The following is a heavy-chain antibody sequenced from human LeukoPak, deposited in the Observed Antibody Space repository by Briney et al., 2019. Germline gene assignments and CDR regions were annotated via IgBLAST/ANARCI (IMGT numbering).Heavy chain of an antibody. J-gene: IGHJ4*02. V-gene: IGHV1-69*13. CDR2: IIPIFGTA. Sequence: GASVKVSCKASGYTFTGYYMHWVRQAPGQGLEWMGGIIPIFGTANYAQKFQGRVTITADESTSTAYMELSSLRSEDTAVYYCAREPFRLGYCSSTSCYGRFSYWGQGTLVTVSS. CDR3: AREPFRLGYCSSTSCYGRFSY. D-gene: IGHD2-2*01. CDR1: GYTFTGYY.